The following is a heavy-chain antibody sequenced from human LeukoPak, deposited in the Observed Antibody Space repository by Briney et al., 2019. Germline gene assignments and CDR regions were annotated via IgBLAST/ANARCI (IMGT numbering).Heavy chain of an antibody. CDR1: GGSINGHY. Sequence: SETLSLTCTVSGGSINGHYWTLVRQPPGEGLGWIGYISYRGSTSSHPSLKSRVTISLDTSKNQFSLKLTSVAAAYTAVYYCVRGYSGYPYYLDYWGQGTLVTVSS. V-gene: IGHV4-59*08. D-gene: IGHD5-12*01. CDR2: ISYRGST. CDR3: VRGYSGYPYYLDY. J-gene: IGHJ4*02.